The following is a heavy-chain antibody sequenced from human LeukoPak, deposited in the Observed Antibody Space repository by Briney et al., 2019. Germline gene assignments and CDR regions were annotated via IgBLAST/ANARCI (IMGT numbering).Heavy chain of an antibody. CDR1: GGTFSSYA. V-gene: IGHV1-69*13. J-gene: IGHJ4*02. CDR2: IIPIFGTA. CDR3: ARDCGGDGCPFDY. Sequence: ASVKVSCKASGGTFSSYAINWVRQAPGQGLEWMGGIIPIFGTANYAQKFQGRVTITADESTSTAYMELSSLRSEDTAVYYCARDCGGDGCPFDYWGQGTLVTVSS. D-gene: IGHD2-21*01.